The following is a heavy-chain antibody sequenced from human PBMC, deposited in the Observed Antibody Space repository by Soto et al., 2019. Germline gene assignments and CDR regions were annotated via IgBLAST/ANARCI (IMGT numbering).Heavy chain of an antibody. CDR3: ARDQRGDYGFDY. Sequence: SETLSLTCTVSGGSISSGGYYWSWIRQHPGKGLEWIGYIYYSGSTYYNPSLKSRVTISVDTSKNQFSLKLSSVTAADTAVYYCARDQRGDYGFDYWGQGTLVTVSS. CDR2: IYYSGST. J-gene: IGHJ4*02. V-gene: IGHV4-31*03. D-gene: IGHD4-17*01. CDR1: GGSISSGGYY.